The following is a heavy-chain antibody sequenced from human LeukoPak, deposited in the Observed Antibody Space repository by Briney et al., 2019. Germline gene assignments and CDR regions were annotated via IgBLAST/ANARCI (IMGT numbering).Heavy chain of an antibody. CDR2: ISSSSSTI. Sequence: GGSLRLSCAASGFSFSTYDMNWVRQAPGSGLEWVSYISSSSSTIDYAASVKGRFTISRDNAKNSLYLQMNSLRADDTAVYYCARRSGSYDYWGQGTLVTVSS. CDR3: ARRSGSYDY. D-gene: IGHD1-26*01. V-gene: IGHV3-48*01. J-gene: IGHJ4*02. CDR1: GFSFSTYD.